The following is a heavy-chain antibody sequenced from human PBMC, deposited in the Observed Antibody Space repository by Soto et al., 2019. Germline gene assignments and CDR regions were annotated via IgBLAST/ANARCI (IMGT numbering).Heavy chain of an antibody. CDR2: IYYSGST. CDR3: ARGGTEADYYDIPGGGVFDY. J-gene: IGHJ4*02. V-gene: IGHV4-31*03. CDR1: GGSISSGGYY. Sequence: PSETLSLTCTVSGGSISSGGYYWSWIRQHPGKGLEWIGYIYYSGSTYYNPSLKSRVTISVDTSKNQFSLKLSSVTAADTAVYYCARGGTEADYYDIPGGGVFDYWGQGTLVTVSS. D-gene: IGHD3-22*01.